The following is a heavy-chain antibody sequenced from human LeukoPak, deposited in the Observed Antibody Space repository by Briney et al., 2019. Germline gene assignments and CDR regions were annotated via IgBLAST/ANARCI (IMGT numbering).Heavy chain of an antibody. Sequence: AGTLRLTCTASGFTISTNYMNWVRQAPGKGLEWVSVFYSGGSTYYTDSLKSRFTISRDNSKHTLYHQMNSLRAEDTAVYDCARDTVTTLRFRDCYYYGMDVWGQGTTVTVSS. V-gene: IGHV3-53*01. D-gene: IGHD4-17*01. CDR1: GFTISTNY. J-gene: IGHJ6*02. CDR2: FYSGGST. CDR3: ARDTVTTLRFRDCYYYGMDV.